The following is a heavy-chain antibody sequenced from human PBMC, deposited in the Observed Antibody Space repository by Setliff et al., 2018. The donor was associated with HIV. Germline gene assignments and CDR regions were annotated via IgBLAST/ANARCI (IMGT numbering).Heavy chain of an antibody. D-gene: IGHD3-3*01. CDR2: IKPDGSEQ. V-gene: IGHV3-7*01. Sequence: PGGSLRLSCVASGLTFNRYWMSWVRQAPGKGLEWVASIKPDGSEQHYVDSVKGRFTISRDNTNNSLYLHMNSLRAEDTAVYYCARAAAYFNFWTGYHPHAFDIWGQGTMVTVSS. CDR1: GLTFNRYW. J-gene: IGHJ3*02. CDR3: ARAAAYFNFWTGYHPHAFDI.